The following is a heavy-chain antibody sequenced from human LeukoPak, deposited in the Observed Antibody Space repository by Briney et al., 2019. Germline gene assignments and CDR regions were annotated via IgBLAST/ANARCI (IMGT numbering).Heavy chain of an antibody. J-gene: IGHJ4*02. D-gene: IGHD3-22*01. V-gene: IGHV1-2*02. Sequence: GASVKVSCKASGYTFTRYYMHWVRQAPGHRLEWMGWINPNSGGTNYAQKTQGRVTMTRDTSISTAYMELSRLGSDDPAVYYCSIVDYYDSSGYYVYFDYWGQGTLVTVS. CDR3: SIVDYYDSSGYYVYFDY. CDR2: INPNSGGT. CDR1: GYTFTRYY.